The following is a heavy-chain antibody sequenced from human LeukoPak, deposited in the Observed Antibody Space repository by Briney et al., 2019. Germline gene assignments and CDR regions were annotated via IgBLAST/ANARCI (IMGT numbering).Heavy chain of an antibody. J-gene: IGHJ4*02. Sequence: QPGGPLRLPCAASGFTFSSYWMHWVRQTPGKGLVWVSRINGDGSSTSYADSVKGRFTISRDSAKNTLYLRMNSLRAEDTAVYYCARGSSVVGLDWGQGTLVAVSA. V-gene: IGHV3-74*01. CDR1: GFTFSSYW. CDR3: ARGSSVVGLD. CDR2: INGDGSST. D-gene: IGHD2-15*01.